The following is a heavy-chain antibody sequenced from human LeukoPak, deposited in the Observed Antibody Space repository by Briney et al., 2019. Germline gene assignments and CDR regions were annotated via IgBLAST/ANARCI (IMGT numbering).Heavy chain of an antibody. CDR1: GFTFSSYG. V-gene: IGHV3-7*01. CDR3: AREYSSSWYEIRYYYYMDV. D-gene: IGHD6-13*01. CDR2: IKQDGSEK. Sequence: GGSLRLSCAASGFTFSSYGMSWVRQAPGKGLERVANIKQDGSEKYYVDSVKGRFTISRDNAKNSLYLQMNSLRAEDTAVYYCAREYSSSWYEIRYYYYMDVWGKGTTVTISS. J-gene: IGHJ6*03.